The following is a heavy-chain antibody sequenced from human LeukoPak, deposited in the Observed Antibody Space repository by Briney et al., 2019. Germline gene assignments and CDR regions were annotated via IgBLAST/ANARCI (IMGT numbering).Heavy chain of an antibody. V-gene: IGHV3-30*02. CDR2: IRYDGSNK. Sequence: GGSLRLSCAASGFTFSNYDMHWARQAPGKGLEWVAFIRYDGSNKYYADSVKGRFTISRDKSKNTLYLQMNSLRAEDTAVYYCAKDLVGYSYGDGGLDYWGQGTLVTVSS. CDR1: GFTFSNYD. J-gene: IGHJ4*02. CDR3: AKDLVGYSYGDGGLDY. D-gene: IGHD5-18*01.